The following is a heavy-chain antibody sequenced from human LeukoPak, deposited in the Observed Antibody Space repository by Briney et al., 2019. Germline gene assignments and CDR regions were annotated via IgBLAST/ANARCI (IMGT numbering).Heavy chain of an antibody. V-gene: IGHV4-31*03. CDR3: ARYSYGYDWFDP. CDR2: IYYSGST. J-gene: IGHJ5*02. D-gene: IGHD5-18*01. Sequence: SQTLSLTCTVSGGSISSGGYYWSWIPQHPGKGLEWIGYIYYSGSTYYNPSLKSRVTISVDTSKNQFSLKLSSVTAADTAVYYCARYSYGYDWFDPWGQGTLVTVSS. CDR1: GGSISSGGYY.